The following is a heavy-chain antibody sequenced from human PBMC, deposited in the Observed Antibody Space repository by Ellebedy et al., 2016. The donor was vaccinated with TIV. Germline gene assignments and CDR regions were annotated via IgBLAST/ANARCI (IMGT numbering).Heavy chain of an antibody. CDR2: INPNSGGT. Sequence: ASVKVSCXASGYTFTGYYMHWVRQAPGQGLEWMGWINPNSGGTNYAQKFQGWVTMTRDTSISTAYMELSRLRSDDTAVYYCARGVPLGEFPPPFDYWGQGTLVTVSS. D-gene: IGHD3-16*01. CDR3: ARGVPLGEFPPPFDY. J-gene: IGHJ4*02. V-gene: IGHV1-2*04. CDR1: GYTFTGYY.